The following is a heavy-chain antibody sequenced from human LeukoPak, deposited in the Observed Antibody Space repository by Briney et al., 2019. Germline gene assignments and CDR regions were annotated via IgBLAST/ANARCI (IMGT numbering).Heavy chain of an antibody. CDR3: ARAPTKRWLQPIDY. CDR1: GFTFSSYA. CDR2: ISGSGGST. J-gene: IGHJ4*02. Sequence: GGSLRLSCAASGFTFSSYAMSWVRQAPGKGLEWVSAISGSGGSTYYADSVKGRFTISRDNSKNTLYLQMNSLRAEDTAVYYCARAPTKRWLQPIDYWGQGTLVTVSS. V-gene: IGHV3-23*01. D-gene: IGHD5-24*01.